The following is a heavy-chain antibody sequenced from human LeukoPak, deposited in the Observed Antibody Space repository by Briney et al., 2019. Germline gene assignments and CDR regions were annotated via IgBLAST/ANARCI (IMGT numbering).Heavy chain of an antibody. Sequence: SETLSLTCTVSGGSISSYYWSWIRQPPGKGLEWIGYIYYSGSTNCNPSLKSRVTISVDTSKNQFSLKLSSVFAADTAVYYCARDQGRGGAFDIWGQGTMVTVSS. CDR3: ARDQGRGGAFDI. V-gene: IGHV4-59*01. CDR1: GGSISSYY. D-gene: IGHD1-26*01. CDR2: IYYSGST. J-gene: IGHJ3*02.